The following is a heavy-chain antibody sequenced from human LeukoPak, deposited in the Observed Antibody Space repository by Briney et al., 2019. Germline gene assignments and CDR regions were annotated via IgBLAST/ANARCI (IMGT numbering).Heavy chain of an antibody. V-gene: IGHV3-53*01. CDR3: TKFLEDAFDI. Sequence: GGSLRLSCAASGFTVSSNYMSWVRQAPGKGLEWVSVIYSGGSTYYADSVKGRFTISRDNSKNTLYLQMNSLKTEDTAVYYCTKFLEDAFDIWGQGTMVTVSS. CDR2: IYSGGST. D-gene: IGHD3-3*01. CDR1: GFTVSSNY. J-gene: IGHJ3*02.